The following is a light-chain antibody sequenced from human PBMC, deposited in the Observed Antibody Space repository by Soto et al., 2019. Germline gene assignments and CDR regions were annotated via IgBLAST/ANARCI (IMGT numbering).Light chain of an antibody. CDR3: QTWGSGIGV. CDR2: LHSDGIH. J-gene: IGLJ3*02. Sequence: QLVLTQSPSASASLGASVKLTCILSSGHSNYAIAWLQQQPEKGPRYLMKLHSDGIHIKGDGIPDRFSGSSSGAERYLAISSLQSEDAGDYYCQTWGSGIGVFGGGTKLTVL. V-gene: IGLV4-69*01. CDR1: SGHSNYA.